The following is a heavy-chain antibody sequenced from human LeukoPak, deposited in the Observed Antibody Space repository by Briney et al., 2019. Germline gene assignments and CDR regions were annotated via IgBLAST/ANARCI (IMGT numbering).Heavy chain of an antibody. V-gene: IGHV4-4*02. D-gene: IGHD2-15*01. CDR2: IYHSGST. J-gene: IGHJ6*03. CDR3: ARVQCGSCYPNYYYYMDV. Sequence: SETLSLTCAVSGGSISSYNWWSWVRQPPGKGLEWIGEIYHSGSTNYNPSLKSRVTMSVDTSKNQFSLKLSSVTAADTAVYYCARVQCGSCYPNYYYYMDVWGKGTTVTVSS. CDR1: GGSISSYNW.